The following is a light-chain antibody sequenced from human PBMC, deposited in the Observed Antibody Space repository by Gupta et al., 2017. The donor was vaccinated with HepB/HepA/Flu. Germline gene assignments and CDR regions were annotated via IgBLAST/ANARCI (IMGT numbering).Light chain of an antibody. V-gene: IGLV1-44*01. CDR2: DND. J-gene: IGLJ3*02. CDR1: SSNVGSNN. CDR3: AAWDKSLKAWV. Sequence: HSVLTQSTSISGTPVQRVTISCSGSSSNVGSNNVNWYQQLPGTAPKLLIYDNDERPSGVPDRISGSKSGTSASLAIRGLPSEEEADYYCAAWDKSLKAWVFGGGTKLTVL.